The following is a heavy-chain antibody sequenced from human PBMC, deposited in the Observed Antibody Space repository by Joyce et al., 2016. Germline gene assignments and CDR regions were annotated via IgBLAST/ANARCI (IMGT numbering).Heavy chain of an antibody. CDR3: AKELTLSYYYGMDV. V-gene: IGHV3-23*01. Sequence: EVKLLESGGGLVQPGGSLRLSCAASGFSFIGYAMNWVRQAPGKGLAWVSSITGSGGSTYYADSVKGRFTISRDNSNNTLYLQITGLRAEDTAVYYCAKELTLSYYYGMDVWGQGTTVTVSS. J-gene: IGHJ6*02. D-gene: IGHD2-15*01. CDR1: GFSFIGYA. CDR2: ITGSGGST.